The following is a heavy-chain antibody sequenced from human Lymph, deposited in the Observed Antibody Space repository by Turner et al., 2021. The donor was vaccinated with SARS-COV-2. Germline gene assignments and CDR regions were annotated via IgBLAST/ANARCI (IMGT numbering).Heavy chain of an antibody. Sequence: EVQLVQSGAEVKQPGGSLKISCTGSGYSFTSYWIGWVRQMPGKGLEWRGIIYPGDSDTRYSPSFQGKVTISADKSSSTAYLQWSSLKASDTAMYYCARREWGGSLGHIDYWGQGTLVTVSS. D-gene: IGHD3-3*01. V-gene: IGHV5-51*01. CDR3: ARREWGGSLGHIDY. J-gene: IGHJ4*02. CDR1: GYSFTSYW. CDR2: IYPGDSDT.